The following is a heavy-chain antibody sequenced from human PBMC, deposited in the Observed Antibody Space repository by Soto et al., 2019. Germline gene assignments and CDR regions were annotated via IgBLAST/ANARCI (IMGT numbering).Heavy chain of an antibody. CDR2: VIPTLATA. CDR3: ASDSGEIYAFDI. J-gene: IGHJ3*02. D-gene: IGHD4-17*01. Sequence: QVQLVQSGAEVKKPGSSVKVSCKTSGGPFNNHAINWVRQAPGQGLEWVGLVIPTLATADYAQKFQGRVTMTADEVTNTAYMELSSLRSDDTGVYYCASDSGEIYAFDIWGQGTLVTVSS. CDR1: GGPFNNHA. V-gene: IGHV1-69*01.